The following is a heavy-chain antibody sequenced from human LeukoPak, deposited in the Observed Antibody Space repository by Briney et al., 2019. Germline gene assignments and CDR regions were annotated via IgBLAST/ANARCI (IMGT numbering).Heavy chain of an antibody. V-gene: IGHV3-74*01. CDR3: AGGDVTFYFDF. CDR2: INTDGTVT. CDR1: GFTFSKYW. D-gene: IGHD2-21*02. Sequence: GGSLRLSCAASGFTFSKYWMLWVRQAPGKGLESVSRINTDGTVTTYADSVKGRFTVSRDNAENSISLQMNSLREDDTAVYYCAGGDVTFYFDFWGQGTLVTVSS. J-gene: IGHJ4*02.